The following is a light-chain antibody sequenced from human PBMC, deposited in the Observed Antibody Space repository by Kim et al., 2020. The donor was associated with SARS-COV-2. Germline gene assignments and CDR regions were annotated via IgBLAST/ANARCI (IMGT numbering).Light chain of an antibody. Sequence: GQSVTISCTGTSSDVGSYNRVSWYQQPPGTAPKLMIYEVSKRPSGVPDRFSGSKSGNTASLTISGLQAEDEADYYCSSYTSSSNVVFGGGTQLTVL. J-gene: IGLJ2*01. CDR3: SSYTSSSNVV. V-gene: IGLV2-18*02. CDR1: SSDVGSYNR. CDR2: EVS.